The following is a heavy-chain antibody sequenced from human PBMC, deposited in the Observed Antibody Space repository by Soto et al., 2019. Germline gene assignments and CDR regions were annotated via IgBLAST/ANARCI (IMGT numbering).Heavy chain of an antibody. V-gene: IGHV1-3*01. CDR2: INAGNGNT. J-gene: IGHJ5*02. CDR1: GYTFTNYA. Sequence: ASVKVSCKASGYTFTNYAMHWVRQAPGQRLEWMGWINAGNGNTKYSQKFQGRFTISRDNSKNTLYLQMNSLRAEDTAVYYCASQYGGYGWFDTWGQGTPVTVSS. CDR3: ASQYGGYGWFDT. D-gene: IGHD2-15*01.